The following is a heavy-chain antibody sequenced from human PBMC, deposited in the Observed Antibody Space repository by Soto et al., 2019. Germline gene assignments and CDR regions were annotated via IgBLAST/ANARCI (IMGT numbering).Heavy chain of an antibody. J-gene: IGHJ4*02. Sequence: AAPGKVSFKASGFTFSNYGISWGRPAPGQGLEWMGWISAYNGNTNYAQKLQGRVTMTTDTSTSTAYMELRSLRSDDTAVYYCARGSSSWCYFDYWGQGTLVTVSS. CDR1: GFTFSNYG. CDR3: ARGSSSWCYFDY. CDR2: ISAYNGNT. D-gene: IGHD6-13*01. V-gene: IGHV1-18*01.